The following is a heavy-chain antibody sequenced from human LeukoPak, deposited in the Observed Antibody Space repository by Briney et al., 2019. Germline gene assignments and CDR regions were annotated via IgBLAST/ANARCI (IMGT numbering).Heavy chain of an antibody. CDR1: GYTFTSYG. CDR2: ISAYNGNT. J-gene: IGHJ4*02. Sequence: GASVKVSCKASGYTFTSYGISWVRQAPGQGLEWMGWISAYNGNTNYAQKFQGRVTMTTDTSTSTAYMELRSLRSDDTAVYYCARGGGTMVRGVIIKGYFDYWGQGTLVTVSS. V-gene: IGHV1-18*01. CDR3: ARGGGTMVRGVIIKGYFDY. D-gene: IGHD3-10*01.